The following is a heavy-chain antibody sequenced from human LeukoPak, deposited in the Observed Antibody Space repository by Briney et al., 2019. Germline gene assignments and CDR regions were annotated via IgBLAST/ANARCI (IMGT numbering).Heavy chain of an antibody. Sequence: PGKSQRLSCVASGFTFSRFNMHWVRQAPGKGLEWVALIWYDGTDTYYAHSVKGRFTISRDDSKNTVYLQMNSLRAEDTAFYYCARGFLDFDYWGQGALVTVPS. V-gene: IGHV3-33*01. CDR2: IWYDGTDT. CDR3: ARGFLDFDY. D-gene: IGHD3-3*01. CDR1: GFTFSRFN. J-gene: IGHJ4*02.